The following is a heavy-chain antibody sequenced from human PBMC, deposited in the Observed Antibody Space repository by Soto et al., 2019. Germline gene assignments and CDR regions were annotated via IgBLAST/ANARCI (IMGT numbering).Heavy chain of an antibody. V-gene: IGHV3-7*01. Sequence: EVQLVESGGGLVQLGGSLRLSCATSGFTLSSYWMSWVRQAPGKGLEWVANIKRDGSEKYYVDSVQGRFTISRDNAKNSLYLQMNSLRAEDTAVYYCARDCSGGICYGYYFDYWGQGPLVTVSS. CDR3: ARDCSGGICYGYYFDY. CDR1: GFTLSSYW. CDR2: IKRDGSEK. D-gene: IGHD2-15*01. J-gene: IGHJ4*02.